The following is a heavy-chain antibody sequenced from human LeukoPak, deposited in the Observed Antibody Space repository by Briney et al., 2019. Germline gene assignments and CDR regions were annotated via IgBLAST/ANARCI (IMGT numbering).Heavy chain of an antibody. V-gene: IGHV1-2*02. D-gene: IGHD3-10*01. CDR1: GYTFTGYY. CDR3: ARSPPDVLLWFGGLQP. J-gene: IGHJ4*02. Sequence: GASVKVSCEASGYTFTGYYMHWVRQAPGQGLEWMGWINPNSGGTNYAQKFQGRVTMTRHTSISTAYMELRRLRSDDTAVYYCARSPPDVLLWFGGLQPWGQGTLVTVSS. CDR2: INPNSGGT.